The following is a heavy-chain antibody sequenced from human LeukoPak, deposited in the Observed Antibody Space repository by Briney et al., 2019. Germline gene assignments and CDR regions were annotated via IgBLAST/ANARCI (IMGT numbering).Heavy chain of an antibody. D-gene: IGHD2-2*02. CDR2: INHSGST. J-gene: IGHJ5*02. CDR1: GGSFSGYY. V-gene: IGHV4-34*01. Sequence: SETLSLTCAVYGGSFSGYYWSWIRQPPGKGLEWIGEINHSGSTNYNPSLKSRVTISVDTSKNQFSLKLSSVTAADTAVYYCARRYCSSTSCYTEAWFYPWGQGTLVTVSS. CDR3: ARRYCSSTSCYTEAWFYP.